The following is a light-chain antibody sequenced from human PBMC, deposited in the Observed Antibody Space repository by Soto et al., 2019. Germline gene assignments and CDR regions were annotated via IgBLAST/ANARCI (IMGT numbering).Light chain of an antibody. CDR3: MQGSHWPPIT. CDR1: RSRVHRDGNTY. V-gene: IGKV2-30*02. Sequence: DVVVTQSPLSLPFTLGHAASISCSCIRSRVHRDGNTYLSWFRQRPGQSPRRLIYKVSTREAGVPDRFSGSGSGTDFTLKISRVEAEDVGLYYCMQGSHWPPITFGQGTRLEIK. J-gene: IGKJ5*01. CDR2: KVS.